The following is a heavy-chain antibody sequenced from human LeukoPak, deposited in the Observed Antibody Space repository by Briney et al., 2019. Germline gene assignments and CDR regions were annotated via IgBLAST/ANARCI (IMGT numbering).Heavy chain of an antibody. CDR1: GGSIRDGGYY. Sequence: PSETLSLTCTVSGGSIRDGGYYWSWIRQHPGKGLEWIGYIYDSGTTYYSPALQSRVTISVDTSDNKFSLKLKSLTAADTAVYYCARGGDRRGFDYWGQGTLVTVSS. D-gene: IGHD1-14*01. CDR2: IYDSGTT. V-gene: IGHV4-31*03. J-gene: IGHJ4*02. CDR3: ARGGDRRGFDY.